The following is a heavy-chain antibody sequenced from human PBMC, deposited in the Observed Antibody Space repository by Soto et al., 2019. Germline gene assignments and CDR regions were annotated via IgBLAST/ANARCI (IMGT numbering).Heavy chain of an antibody. Sequence: EVQLVESGGGLVKPGGSLRLSCAASGFTFSSYSMNWVRQAPGKGLEWVSSISSSSSYIYYADSVKGRFTISRDNAKNSMYLQMNSLRAEDTAVYYCARDEVGIAAAGESDYYYYYMDVWGKGTRVTVSS. CDR3: ARDEVGIAAAGESDYYYYYMDV. J-gene: IGHJ6*03. CDR2: ISSSSSYI. V-gene: IGHV3-21*01. D-gene: IGHD6-13*01. CDR1: GFTFSSYS.